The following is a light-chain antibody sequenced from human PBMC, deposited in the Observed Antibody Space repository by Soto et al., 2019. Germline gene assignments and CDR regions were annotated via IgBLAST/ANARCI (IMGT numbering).Light chain of an antibody. V-gene: IGKV3-20*01. J-gene: IGKJ1*01. CDR3: QQYGSSGT. Sequence: EIVLTQSPATLSSSPGERATLSCRASQHIWSYLAWYQQKPGQAPRLLISDASNRATGIPDRFSGSGSGTDFTLTISRLEPEDFAVYYCQQYGSSGTFGQGTKVDI. CDR2: DAS. CDR1: QHIWSY.